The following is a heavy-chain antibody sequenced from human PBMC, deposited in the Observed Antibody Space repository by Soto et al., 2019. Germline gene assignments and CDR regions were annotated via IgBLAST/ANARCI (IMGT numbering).Heavy chain of an antibody. D-gene: IGHD2-15*01. V-gene: IGHV4-31*03. CDR3: ARVLGYCSDGACYPDY. Sequence: QVQLQESGPGLVKPSQTLSLTCTVSGGSISSGGYHWSWIRQHPGKGLEWIGYIYYSGSTYYNPSLKSRVPISVDTSKNQFSLRLSSVTAADTALYYCARVLGYCSDGACYPDYRGQGTLVTVSS. CDR1: GGSISSGGYH. J-gene: IGHJ4*02. CDR2: IYYSGST.